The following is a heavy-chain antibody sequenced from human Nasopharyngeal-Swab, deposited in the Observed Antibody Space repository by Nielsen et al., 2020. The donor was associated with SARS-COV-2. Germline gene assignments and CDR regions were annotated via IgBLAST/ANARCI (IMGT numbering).Heavy chain of an antibody. D-gene: IGHD3-3*01. J-gene: IGHJ4*02. CDR3: ARASHVVRFLEPYFDY. V-gene: IGHV4-59*01. CDR1: GGSISSYY. Sequence: SATLPLTCTVSGGSISSYYWSWIRQPPGKGLEWIGYIYHSGSTNYNSSLKSRVTISVDTSKNQFLLKLSSVTAADTAVYYCARASHVVRFLEPYFDYWGQGTRVTVSS. CDR2: IYHSGST.